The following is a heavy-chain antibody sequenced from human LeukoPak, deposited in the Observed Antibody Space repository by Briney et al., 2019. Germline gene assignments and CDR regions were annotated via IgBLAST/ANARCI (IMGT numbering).Heavy chain of an antibody. J-gene: IGHJ4*02. V-gene: IGHV3-9*01. CDR3: AKLGSKLWLNYFDY. D-gene: IGHD5-18*01. CDR2: ISWNSGSI. CDR1: GFTFDDYA. Sequence: GGSLRLSCAASGFTFDDYAMHWVRQAPGKGLEWVSGISWNSGSIGYADSVKGRFTISRDNAKNSLYLQMNSLRAEDTALYYCAKLGSKLWLNYFDYWGQGTLVTVSS.